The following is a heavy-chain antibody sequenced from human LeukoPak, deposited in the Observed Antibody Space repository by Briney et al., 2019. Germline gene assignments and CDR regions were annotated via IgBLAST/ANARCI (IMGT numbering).Heavy chain of an antibody. V-gene: IGHV4-4*08. CDR2: VYNRGST. Sequence: SETLSLTCTVASGSISTYYWSWMRQSPGKRLGWIGYVYNRGSTNYNPSLESRVTISIDMSKNQFSLKLSSVTAADSAVYYCARTPAVVMYNWFDSWGQGTLVTVSS. CDR1: SGSISTYY. D-gene: IGHD4-23*01. J-gene: IGHJ5*01. CDR3: ARTPAVVMYNWFDS.